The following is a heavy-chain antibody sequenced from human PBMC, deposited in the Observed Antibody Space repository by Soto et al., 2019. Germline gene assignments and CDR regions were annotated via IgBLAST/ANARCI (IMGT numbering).Heavy chain of an antibody. Sequence: ESGGGLVKPGGSLRLSCAASGFTFSSYSMNWVRQAPGKGLEWVSSISSSSSYIYYADSVKGRYTISRDNAKNSLYLQMNSLRAEDTAVYYCARAKVLDPYYYDSRGYQHDYWGQGTLVTVSS. CDR1: GFTFSSYS. CDR3: ARAKVLDPYYYDSRGYQHDY. J-gene: IGHJ4*02. D-gene: IGHD3-22*01. CDR2: ISSSSSYI. V-gene: IGHV3-21*01.